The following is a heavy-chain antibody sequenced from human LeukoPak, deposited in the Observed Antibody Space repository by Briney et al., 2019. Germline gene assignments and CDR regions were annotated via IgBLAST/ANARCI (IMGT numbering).Heavy chain of an antibody. CDR1: GFTFSSFA. D-gene: IGHD4-17*01. J-gene: IGHJ4*02. CDR3: AREAVTRNYFDY. CDR2: ITGSGYDT. V-gene: IGHV3-23*01. Sequence: GGSLRLSCAASGFTFSSFAMSWVRQSPGKEREWLSVITGSGYDTNSADSVKGRFTISRDNSKNTLYLQMNNLRAEDTAVYYCAREAVTRNYFDYWGQGTLVTVSS.